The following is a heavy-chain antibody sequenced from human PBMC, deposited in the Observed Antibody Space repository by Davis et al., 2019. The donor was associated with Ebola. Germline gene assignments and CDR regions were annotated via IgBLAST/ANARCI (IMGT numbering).Heavy chain of an antibody. CDR1: GFTFSSYG. Sequence: PGGSLRLSCAASGFTFSSYGMHWVRQAPGKGLEWVAFIRYDGSNKYYADSVKGRFTISRDNSKNTLYLQMNSLRAEDTAVYYCAKDAMQLLGLFDYWGQGTLVTVSS. CDR2: IRYDGSNK. CDR3: AKDAMQLLGLFDY. J-gene: IGHJ4*02. D-gene: IGHD2-2*01. V-gene: IGHV3-30*02.